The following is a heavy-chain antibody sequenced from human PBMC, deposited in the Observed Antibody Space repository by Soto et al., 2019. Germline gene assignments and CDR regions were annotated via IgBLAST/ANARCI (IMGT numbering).Heavy chain of an antibody. CDR1: GYTFSRYY. CDR3: VRFSGGNPAMRSDS. Sequence: GXSVKVPCKAPGYTFSRYYLHWVRQAPGQGLEWMGVIDPSGVTTAYAPKFQDRVAMTADTPTTTIYMDLSDLRSEDTAIYYCVRFSGGNPAMRSDSCGQGTPVTVSS. D-gene: IGHD1-26*01. J-gene: IGHJ5*01. V-gene: IGHV1-46*01. CDR2: IDPSGVTT.